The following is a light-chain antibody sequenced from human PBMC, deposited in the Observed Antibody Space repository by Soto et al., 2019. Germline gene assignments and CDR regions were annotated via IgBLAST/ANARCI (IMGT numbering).Light chain of an antibody. CDR2: NAS. Sequence: ERGMTQSPAAQCVSPGERATLSCRAIESVSNSLAWYQHKPGQAPRLLIYNASNRATGIPARFSGSGSGTDFTLTISSLEPDDFAVYFCQHRAGWPPALPSGGGTKV. J-gene: IGKJ4*01. V-gene: IGKV3-11*01. CDR3: QHRAGWPPALP. CDR1: ESVSNS.